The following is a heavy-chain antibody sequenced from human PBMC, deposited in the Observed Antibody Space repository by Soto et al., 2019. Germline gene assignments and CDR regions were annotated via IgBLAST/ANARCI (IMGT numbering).Heavy chain of an antibody. D-gene: IGHD5-12*01. Sequence: SVKVSCKASGGTFSSYTISWVRQAPGQGLEWMGRIIPILGIANCAQKFQGRVTITADKSTSTAYMELSSLRSEDTAVYYCARSGGYSVYNSRDIDGYFDSWGQGTLVTVSS. V-gene: IGHV1-69*02. J-gene: IGHJ4*02. CDR2: IIPILGIA. CDR1: GGTFSSYT. CDR3: ARSGGYSVYNSRDIDGYFDS.